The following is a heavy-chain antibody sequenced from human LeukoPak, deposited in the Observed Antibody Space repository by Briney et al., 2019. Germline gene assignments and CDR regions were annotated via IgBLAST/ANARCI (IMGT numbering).Heavy chain of an antibody. V-gene: IGHV3-23*01. D-gene: IGHD2-2*01. Sequence: GGSLRLSCAASGFAFNSYAMSWVRQAPEKGLEWVATISGSGGGTYYADSVKGRFTISRDNSKNTLYLQMNSLRPEDTAVFYCAKARGGYCSGTSCYANIDYWGQGTLDTVSS. CDR3: AKARGGYCSGTSCYANIDY. J-gene: IGHJ4*02. CDR2: ISGSGGGT. CDR1: GFAFNSYA.